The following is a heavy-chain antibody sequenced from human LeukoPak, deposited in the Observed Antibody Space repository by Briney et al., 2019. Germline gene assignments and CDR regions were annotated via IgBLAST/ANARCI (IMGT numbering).Heavy chain of an antibody. CDR1: GLTFNIYA. D-gene: IGHD6-6*01. CDR2: ILYDGTNK. CDR3: ARSGDIATRTRISHAFDI. V-gene: IGHV3-30-3*01. Sequence: GGSLRLSCAASGLTFNIYAMHWVRQAPGKGLEWVAVILYDGTNKYYADSVKGRFTISRDNSKNTLYLQMNSLRAEDTAVYYCARSGDIATRTRISHAFDIWGQGTMVTVSS. J-gene: IGHJ3*02.